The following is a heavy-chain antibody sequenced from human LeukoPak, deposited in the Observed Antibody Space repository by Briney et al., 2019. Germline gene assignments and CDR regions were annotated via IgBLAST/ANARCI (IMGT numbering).Heavy chain of an antibody. V-gene: IGHV3-30*01. Sequence: GGSLRLSCAASGFTFSSYAMHWVRQAPGKGLEWVAVISYDGSNKYYADSVKGRFTISRDNSKNTLYLQMNSLRAEDTAVYYCARVVSGAAYYYMDVWGIGTTVTVSS. J-gene: IGHJ6*03. CDR1: GFTFSSYA. CDR3: ARVVSGAAYYYMDV. CDR2: ISYDGSNK. D-gene: IGHD6-13*01.